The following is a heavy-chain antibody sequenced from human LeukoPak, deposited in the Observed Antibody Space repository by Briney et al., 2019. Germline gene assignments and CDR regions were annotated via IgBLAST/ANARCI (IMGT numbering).Heavy chain of an antibody. CDR3: ARYYDGGGPRRRFFDI. CDR2: FYSSGST. Sequence: SETPSLNCTVSGGSIISYYWSWIRQPPGEGLERIGYFYSSGSTSYNPSLKSRVTISSDTSVRRFSLMLTSVAAADTAVYYCARYYDGGGPRRRFFDIWGQGVPVTVSP. V-gene: IGHV4-4*09. J-gene: IGHJ4*02. D-gene: IGHD3-22*01. CDR1: GGSIISYY.